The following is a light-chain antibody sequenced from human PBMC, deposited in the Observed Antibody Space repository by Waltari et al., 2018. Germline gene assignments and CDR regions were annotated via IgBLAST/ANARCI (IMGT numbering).Light chain of an antibody. J-gene: IGLJ3*02. CDR3: CSYAGTWV. V-gene: IGLV2-11*01. Sequence: QSALTQPRSVSGSPGESVTISCTGTGSEVGDYNYVSWYQQHPGQAPKVLIYDVSKRPSGVPDRFYGSKSGNSASLTIFGLQAEGEADYYCCSYAGTWVFGGGTKLTVL. CDR1: GSEVGDYNY. CDR2: DVS.